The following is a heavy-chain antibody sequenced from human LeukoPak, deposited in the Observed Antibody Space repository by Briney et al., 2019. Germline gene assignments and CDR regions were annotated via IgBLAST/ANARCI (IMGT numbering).Heavy chain of an antibody. CDR3: SRGGCSSTSCKPGY. CDR2: ISSSSTYI. J-gene: IGHJ4*02. V-gene: IGHV3-21*03. D-gene: IGHD2-2*01. Sequence: PGGSLGLYCAASGFTFSNYNMNWVRQAPGKGLEWVSSISSSSTYIYYADSVKGRFTISRDNAKYSLYLQMNSLRAEDTAVYYCSRGGCSSTSCKPGYWGQGTLVTVSS. CDR1: GFTFSNYN.